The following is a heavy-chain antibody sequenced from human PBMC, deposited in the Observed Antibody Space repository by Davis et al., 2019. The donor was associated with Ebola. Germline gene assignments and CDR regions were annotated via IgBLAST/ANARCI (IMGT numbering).Heavy chain of an antibody. CDR2: IYYSGST. CDR1: GGSISSSSYY. V-gene: IGHV4-39*01. Sequence: SETLSPTCTVPGGSISSSSYYWGWIRQPPGKGLEWIGSIYYSGSTYYNPSLKSRVTISVDTSKNQFSLKLSSVTAADTAVYYCARGPLDYYYYGMDVWGQGTTVTVSS. CDR3: ARGPLDYYYYGMDV. J-gene: IGHJ6*02.